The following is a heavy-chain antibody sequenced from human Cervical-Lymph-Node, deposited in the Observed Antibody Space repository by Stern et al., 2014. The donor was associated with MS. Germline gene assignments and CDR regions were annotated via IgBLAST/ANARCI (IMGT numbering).Heavy chain of an antibody. Sequence: VQLVESGAEARAPGASVKVSCKASGYSFTGYYLHWVRQAPGQGLEWLGWINPNSGGPNYAQNFQGRVTMTRDTSITPAYMELRWLRSDDTAVYYCARGSPTAYDLRGDYWGQGTLITVSS. D-gene: IGHD3-3*01. J-gene: IGHJ4*01. CDR3: ARGSPTAYDLRGDY. CDR1: GYSFTGYY. V-gene: IGHV1-2*02. CDR2: INPNSGGP.